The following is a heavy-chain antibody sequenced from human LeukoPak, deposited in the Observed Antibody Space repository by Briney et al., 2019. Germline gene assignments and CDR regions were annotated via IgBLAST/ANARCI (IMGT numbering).Heavy chain of an antibody. Sequence: GGSLRLSCAASGFTFSGYAMSWVRQAPGKGLEWVSAISGSGGSTYYADSVKGRFTISRDNSKNTLYLQMNSLRAEDTAVYYCARGMGRDGYYWGQGTLVTVSS. CDR1: GFTFSGYA. CDR3: ARGMGRDGYY. D-gene: IGHD5-24*01. J-gene: IGHJ4*02. V-gene: IGHV3-23*01. CDR2: ISGSGGST.